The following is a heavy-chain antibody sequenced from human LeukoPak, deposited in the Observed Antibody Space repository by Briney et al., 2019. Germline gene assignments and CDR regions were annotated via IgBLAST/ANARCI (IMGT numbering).Heavy chain of an antibody. CDR1: GFTFSSYA. D-gene: IGHD3-10*01. CDR2: ISGSGGST. Sequence: PGGSLRLSCAASGFTFSSYAMSWVRQAPGKGLEWVSAISGSGGSTYYADSVKGRFTISRDNSKNTLYLQMNSLRAEDTAVYYCAKDPYYYGSGSRSAFDIWGQGTMVTVSS. V-gene: IGHV3-23*01. CDR3: AKDPYYYGSGSRSAFDI. J-gene: IGHJ3*02.